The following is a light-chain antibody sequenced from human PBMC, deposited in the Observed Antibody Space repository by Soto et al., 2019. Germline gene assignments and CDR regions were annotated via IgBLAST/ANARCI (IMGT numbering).Light chain of an antibody. CDR2: DAS. J-gene: IGKJ1*01. V-gene: IGKV1-5*01. CDR3: QQYNRT. Sequence: DIQMTQSPSTLSASVGDRVTITCPASQSISSWLAWYQQKPGKAPKLLIYDASSLESGVPSRFSGSGSGTEFTLTISSLQPDDFATYYCQQYNRTFGQGTKVEIK. CDR1: QSISSW.